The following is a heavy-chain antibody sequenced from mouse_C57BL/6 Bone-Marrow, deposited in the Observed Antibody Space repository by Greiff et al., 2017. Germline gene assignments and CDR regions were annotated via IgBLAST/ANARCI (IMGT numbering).Heavy chain of an antibody. D-gene: IGHD1-1*01. J-gene: IGHJ1*01. CDR3: TRGDYYGSSGYFDV. V-gene: IGHV1-15*01. CDR1: GYTFTDYE. CDR2: IDPETGGT. Sequence: QVQLQQSGAELVRPGASVTLSCKASGYTFTDYEMHWVKQTPVHGLDWIGAIDPETGGTAYNQKFKGKAILTADKSSSTAYMGLRSLTSEDSAVYYCTRGDYYGSSGYFDVWGAGTTVTVSS.